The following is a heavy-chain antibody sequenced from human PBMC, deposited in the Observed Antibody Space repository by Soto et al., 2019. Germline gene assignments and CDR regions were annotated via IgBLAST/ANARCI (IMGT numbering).Heavy chain of an antibody. CDR2: INPSGGSP. D-gene: IGHD6-6*01. Sequence: QVQLVQSGAEVRTPGASVKVSCKASGYTFTSHYIHWVRQAPGQGLEWMGVINPSGGSPSYADKFQGRVTMTMDTSTSTVYMDLSSLRSGDTALDYCARDQVPNASRLGDAFDIWGQGTRVTVSS. V-gene: IGHV1-46*01. J-gene: IGHJ3*02. CDR3: ARDQVPNASRLGDAFDI. CDR1: GYTFTSHY.